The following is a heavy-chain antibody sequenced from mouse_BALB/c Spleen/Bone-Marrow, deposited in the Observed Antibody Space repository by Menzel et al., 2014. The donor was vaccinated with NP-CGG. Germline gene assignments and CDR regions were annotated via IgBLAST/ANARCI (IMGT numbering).Heavy chain of an antibody. J-gene: IGHJ4*01. Sequence: QVQLQQSGAELVRPGASVKLSCKASGYTFINHWMNWVKLRPGQGLEWIGMIDPSDSETHYNQVFKDKATLTVDKSSNTAYMQLSSLTSEDSAVYYCTRDSSGYVGAMDFWGQGTSVTVPS. CDR2: IDPSDSET. CDR1: GYTFINHW. V-gene: IGHV1-61*01. CDR3: TRDSSGYVGAMDF. D-gene: IGHD3-2*01.